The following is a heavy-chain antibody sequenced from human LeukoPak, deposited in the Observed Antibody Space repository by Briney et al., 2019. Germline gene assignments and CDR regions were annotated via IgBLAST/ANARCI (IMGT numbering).Heavy chain of an antibody. J-gene: IGHJ6*03. CDR2: ICVGGTT. Sequence: SETLSLTCTVSGGSISNYYWTWVRQPPGKELEWIGYICVGGTTNYNPSLEGRATISVDTSKSQFSLNLNSVTAADTAVYYCARRKGRFDYYMDVWGKGTTVTVSS. CDR3: ARRKGRFDYYMDV. D-gene: IGHD3-10*01. CDR1: GGSISNYY. V-gene: IGHV4-4*09.